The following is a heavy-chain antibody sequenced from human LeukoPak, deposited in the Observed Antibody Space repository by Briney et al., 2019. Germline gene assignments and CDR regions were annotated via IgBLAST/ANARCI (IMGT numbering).Heavy chain of an antibody. J-gene: IGHJ4*02. CDR1: GFTFSSYS. Sequence: GGSLRLSCAASGFTFSSYSMNWVRQAPGKGLEWVPSISSSSSYIYYADSVKGRFTISRDNAKNSLYLQMNSLRAEDTAVYYCAKGDTTWELPHDYWGQGTLVTVSS. D-gene: IGHD1-26*01. CDR3: AKGDTTWELPHDY. CDR2: ISSSSSYI. V-gene: IGHV3-21*04.